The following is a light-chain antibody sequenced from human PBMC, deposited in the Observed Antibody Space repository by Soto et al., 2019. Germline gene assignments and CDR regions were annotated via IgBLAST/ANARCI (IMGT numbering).Light chain of an antibody. Sequence: ERVMTHSPATLSLSPGERATLSCRASQSVKTFLLWYQHRPGXAPRVLIYDASHRATGIPARFRGSXXGTDFTLTISSLELEDDGIYDCQQRSHWPPITFGQGRRLE. CDR1: QSVKTF. CDR2: DAS. V-gene: IGKV3-11*01. CDR3: QQRSHWPPIT. J-gene: IGKJ5*01.